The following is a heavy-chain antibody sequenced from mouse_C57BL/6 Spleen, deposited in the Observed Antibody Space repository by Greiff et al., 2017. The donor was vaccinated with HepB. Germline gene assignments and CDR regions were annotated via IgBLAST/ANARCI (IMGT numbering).Heavy chain of an antibody. CDR3: ARRGSRYYFDD. D-gene: IGHD1-1*01. J-gene: IGHJ2*01. Sequence: QVQLQQPGAELVMPGASVKLSCKASGYTFTSYWLHWVKQRPGQGLEWIGEVDPSDSYTNYNQKFKGKSTLTVDKSSSTAYMQLSSLTSEDSAVYYCARRGSRYYFDDWGQGTTLTVSS. CDR1: GYTFTSYW. CDR2: VDPSDSYT. V-gene: IGHV1-69*01.